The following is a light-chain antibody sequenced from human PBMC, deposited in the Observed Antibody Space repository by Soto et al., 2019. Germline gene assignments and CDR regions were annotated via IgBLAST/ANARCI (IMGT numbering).Light chain of an antibody. CDR2: KAS. J-gene: IGKJ1*01. CDR1: QSIRSW. V-gene: IGKV1-5*03. CDR3: QQYETMLT. Sequence: DIQMTQSPSTLSASVGDRVTITCRASQSIRSWLAWYQQKPGKAPKLLIFKASTLESGVPSRFSGSGSGTEFTLTISSLQPDDFATYYCQQYETMLTFGQGTKVEIK.